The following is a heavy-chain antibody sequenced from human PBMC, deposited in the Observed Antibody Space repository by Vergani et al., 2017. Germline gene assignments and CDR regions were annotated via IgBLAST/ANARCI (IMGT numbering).Heavy chain of an antibody. J-gene: IGHJ6*02. D-gene: IGHD3-10*01. Sequence: QVQLQESGPGLVKPSETLSLTCTVSGGSISSYYWSWIRQPAGKGLEWIGRIYTSGSTNYNPSLKSRVTMSVDPSKNQFSLKLSSVTAADTAVYYCARGSGSYYNTYYYYGMDVWGQGTTVTVSS. CDR3: ARGSGSYYNTYYYYGMDV. CDR2: IYTSGST. V-gene: IGHV4-4*07. CDR1: GGSISSYY.